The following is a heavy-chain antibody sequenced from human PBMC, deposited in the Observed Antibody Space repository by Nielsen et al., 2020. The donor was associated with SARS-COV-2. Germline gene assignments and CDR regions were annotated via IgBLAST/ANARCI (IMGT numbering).Heavy chain of an antibody. V-gene: IGHV4-4*02. CDR3: ARTYSGTYYHYFDY. CDR2: IYYGGTT. Sequence: SETLSLTCAVSGGSISSSNWWSWVRQPPGKGLEWIGYIYYGGTTNYNPSLESRVSILIDTSKDQFSLNLKLSSVTTADTAVYYCARTYSGTYYHYFDYWGQGSLVTVSS. D-gene: IGHD1-26*01. J-gene: IGHJ4*02. CDR1: GGSISSSNW.